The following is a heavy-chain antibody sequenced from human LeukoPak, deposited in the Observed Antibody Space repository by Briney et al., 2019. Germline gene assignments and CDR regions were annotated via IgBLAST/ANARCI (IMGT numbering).Heavy chain of an antibody. V-gene: IGHV3-21*04. CDR3: ARQPSALYYDSSGLKPHDAFDI. D-gene: IGHD3-22*01. CDR2: ISSSSTYM. CDR1: GFTFSGYS. J-gene: IGHJ3*02. Sequence: GGSLRLSCAASGFTFSGYSMNWVRQAPGKGLEWVSSISSSSTYMYYADSLKGRFTISRDNAKNSLYLQMNSLRAEDTAVYYCARQPSALYYDSSGLKPHDAFDIWGQGTMVTVSS.